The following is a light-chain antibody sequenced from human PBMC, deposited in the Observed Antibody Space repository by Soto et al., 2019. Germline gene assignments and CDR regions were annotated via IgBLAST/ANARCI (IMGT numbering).Light chain of an antibody. CDR3: QSYDSTSVV. CDR1: SGSIASNF. CDR2: EDS. Sequence: NFMLTQPHSVSESPGKTVTISCTRSSGSIASNFVRWYQQRPGSAPTTVIYEDSERPSGVPDRFSGSIDSSSNSASLTISRLKNEDEADYYCQSYDSTSVVFGGGTKLTVL. V-gene: IGLV6-57*04. J-gene: IGLJ2*01.